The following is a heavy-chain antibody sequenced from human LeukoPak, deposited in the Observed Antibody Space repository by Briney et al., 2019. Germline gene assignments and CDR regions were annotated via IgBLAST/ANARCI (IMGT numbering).Heavy chain of an antibody. CDR2: ISSNGDYI. J-gene: IGHJ4*02. CDR1: GFSFSNYR. V-gene: IGHV3-21*04. D-gene: IGHD4-11*01. Sequence: GGSLRLSCAASGFSFSNYRMNWVRQAPRKGLEWVSSISSNGDYIYYADSVRGRFTMSRDNARNSLYLQLSSLRAEDTAIYYCAKAGDYSYFDYWGQGTLVTVSS. CDR3: AKAGDYSYFDY.